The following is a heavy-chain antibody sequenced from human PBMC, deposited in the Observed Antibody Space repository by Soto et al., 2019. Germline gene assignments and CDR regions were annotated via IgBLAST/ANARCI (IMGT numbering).Heavy chain of an antibody. CDR3: AGGTFLPRQQAFDS. CDR1: GGSMNNYL. V-gene: IGHV4-59*03. Sequence: SETLSLTCTVSGGSMNNYLWSWIRQTPGGGLQWIGYIHVTGNTYHNPSLKSPVTISVDASKTQFSLTLSSVTAADTAVYYCAGGTFLPRQQAFDSPGQGILVTVSS. D-gene: IGHD3-16*01. CDR2: IHVTGNT. J-gene: IGHJ4*02.